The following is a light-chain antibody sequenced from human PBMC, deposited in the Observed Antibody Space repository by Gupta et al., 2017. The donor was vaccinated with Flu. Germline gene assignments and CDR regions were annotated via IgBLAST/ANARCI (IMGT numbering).Light chain of an antibody. V-gene: IGKV1-12*01. CDR2: GAS. Sequence: DIQLTQSPSSVFASVGDRFTITCRASQGVSSWLAWYQQNPGIAPHLLIYGASTLQSGVPSRFSGSGSGTDFTLSISILQPEDFGIYCCKKANSFPLTFGPGTKVDI. CDR3: KKANSFPLT. CDR1: QGVSSW. J-gene: IGKJ3*01.